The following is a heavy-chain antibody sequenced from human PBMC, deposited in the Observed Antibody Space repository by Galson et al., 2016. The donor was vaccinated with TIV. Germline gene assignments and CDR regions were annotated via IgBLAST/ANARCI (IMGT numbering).Heavy chain of an antibody. CDR1: GFTFDAYA. Sequence: SLRLSCAASGFTFDAYAMHWVRQPPGKGLEWVSGINWSSASTGYAGSVKGRFTISRDNAKNSLYLQMHSLRPEDTALYYCAKGAKDHVYHGMDVWGQGTTVSVSS. D-gene: IGHD1-14*01. V-gene: IGHV3-9*01. CDR2: INWSSAST. J-gene: IGHJ6*02. CDR3: AKGAKDHVYHGMDV.